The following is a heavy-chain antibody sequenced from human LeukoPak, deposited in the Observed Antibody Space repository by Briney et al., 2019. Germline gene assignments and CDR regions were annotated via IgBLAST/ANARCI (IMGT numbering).Heavy chain of an antibody. CDR1: GVTFRDYY. CDR2: ISSGGSTI. CDR3: ARDSSHCSSTSCYLDY. V-gene: IGHV3-11*01. J-gene: IGHJ4*02. Sequence: GGSLRLSCTASGVTFRDYYMSRIRQAPGKGLEGVSYISSGGSTIYYADSVKGRFTISRDNAKNSLYLQMNSLRAEDTAVYYCARDSSHCSSTSCYLDYWGQGTLVTVSS. D-gene: IGHD2-2*01.